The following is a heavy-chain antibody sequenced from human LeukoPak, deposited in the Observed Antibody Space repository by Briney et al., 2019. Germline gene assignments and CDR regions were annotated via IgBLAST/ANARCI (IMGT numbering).Heavy chain of an antibody. Sequence: GGSLRLSCAASGFTFTNFAMKWVRQAPGKGLEWVADISGGGEHTFYADSVKGRFTISRDNSKDTLHLQMSILRPEDTAVYYCARDYYYDSSGYLHYWGQGTLVTVSS. D-gene: IGHD3-22*01. CDR2: ISGGGEHT. CDR3: ARDYYYDSSGYLHY. V-gene: IGHV3-23*01. J-gene: IGHJ4*02. CDR1: GFTFTNFA.